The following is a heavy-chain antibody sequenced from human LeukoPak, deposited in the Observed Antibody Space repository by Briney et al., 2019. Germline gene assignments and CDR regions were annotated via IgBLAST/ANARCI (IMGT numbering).Heavy chain of an antibody. D-gene: IGHD1-26*01. CDR3: AGARRTYYIDY. CDR2: IYHSGST. J-gene: IGHJ4*02. CDR1: GGSISSSNW. V-gene: IGHV4-4*02. Sequence: SETLSLTCAVSGGSISSSNWWSWVRQPPGKGLEWIGEIYHSGSTNYNPSLKSRVTISVDRSKNQFSLKLSSVTAADTAVYYCAGARRTYYIDYWGQGTLVTVSS.